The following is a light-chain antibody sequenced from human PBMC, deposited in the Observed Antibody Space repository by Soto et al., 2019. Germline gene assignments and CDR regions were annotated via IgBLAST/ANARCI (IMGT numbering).Light chain of an antibody. CDR1: RSNIGYSY. Sequence: QSVLTQPPSASGTPGQRVTISCSGSRSNIGYSYGYWYQQLPGTAPKLLIYRDYQRPSGVPDRFSGSKSGTSASLAISGLRSEDEADYYCGTWDDSLIGVLFGGGTKLTVL. CDR3: GTWDDSLIGVL. J-gene: IGLJ2*01. V-gene: IGLV1-47*01. CDR2: RDY.